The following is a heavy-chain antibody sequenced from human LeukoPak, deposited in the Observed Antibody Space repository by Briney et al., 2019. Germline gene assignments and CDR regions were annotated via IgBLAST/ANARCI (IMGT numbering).Heavy chain of an antibody. Sequence: GGSLRLSCAVSAVSGFTFSDHFLDWVRQAPGKGLEWVGRSRNKAKSYTTEYAASVKGRFTISRDESKNSLYLEMNSLKAEDTAVYYCVRVGSVAGSDYLDYWGQGTLVTVSS. CDR3: VRVGSVAGSDYLDY. CDR2: SRNKAKSYTT. D-gene: IGHD6-19*01. V-gene: IGHV3-72*01. CDR1: AVSGFTFSDHF. J-gene: IGHJ4*02.